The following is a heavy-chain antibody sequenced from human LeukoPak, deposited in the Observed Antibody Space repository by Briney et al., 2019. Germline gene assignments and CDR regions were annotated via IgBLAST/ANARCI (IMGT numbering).Heavy chain of an antibody. CDR2: ISGSGGST. CDR1: GFTFSSYE. V-gene: IGHV3-23*01. Sequence: GGSLRLSCAASGFTFSSYEMNWVRQAPGKGLEWVSAISGSGGSTYYADSVKGRFTISRDNSKNTLYLQMNSLRAEDTAVYYCAEASMATPPGDFDYWGQGTLVTVSS. J-gene: IGHJ4*02. D-gene: IGHD5-12*01. CDR3: AEASMATPPGDFDY.